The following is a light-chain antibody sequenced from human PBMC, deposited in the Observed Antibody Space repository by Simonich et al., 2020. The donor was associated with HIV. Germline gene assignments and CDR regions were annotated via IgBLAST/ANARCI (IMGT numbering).Light chain of an antibody. CDR1: QRVSSN. CDR2: GAS. CDR3: QQYNNWPPWT. V-gene: IGKV3-15*01. J-gene: IGKJ1*01. Sequence: EIVMTQSPATLSVSPGERATLSCRASQRVSSNLAWYQQKPGQDPRLLIYGASTRATGIPARFSGSGSGTEFTLTISSMQSEDFAVYYCQQYNNWPPWTFGQGTKVEIK.